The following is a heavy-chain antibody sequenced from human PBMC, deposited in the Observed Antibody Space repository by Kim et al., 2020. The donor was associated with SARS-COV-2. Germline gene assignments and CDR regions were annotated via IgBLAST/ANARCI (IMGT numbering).Heavy chain of an antibody. Sequence: YAGSVKGRLTISRENAKNSLYLQMNSLRADDTAVYYCARGAWLQPYYFDYWGQGTLVTVSS. J-gene: IGHJ4*02. V-gene: IGHV3-48*03. CDR3: ARGAWLQPYYFDY. D-gene: IGHD5-12*01.